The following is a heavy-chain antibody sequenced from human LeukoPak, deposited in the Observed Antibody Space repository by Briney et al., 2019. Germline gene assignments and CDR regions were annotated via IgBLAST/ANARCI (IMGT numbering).Heavy chain of an antibody. CDR3: TTDMGYCTSTSCFTDLYY. V-gene: IGHV3-15*01. D-gene: IGHD2-2*02. J-gene: IGHJ4*02. CDR2: IKSKTDGGTT. Sequence: GGSLRLSCAASGFTFSNAWMSWVRQAPGKGLEWVGRIKSKTDGGTTDYAAPVKGRFTISRDDSKNTPNLQMNSLKTEDTAMYYCTTDMGYCTSTSCFTDLYYWGQGTLVTVSS. CDR1: GFTFSNAW.